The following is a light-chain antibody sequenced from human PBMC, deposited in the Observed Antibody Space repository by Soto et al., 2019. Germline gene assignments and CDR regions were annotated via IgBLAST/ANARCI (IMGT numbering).Light chain of an antibody. CDR2: GAS. Sequence: EIVLTQSPGTLSLSPGERATLSCRASQSVRSSYLAWYQQKPGQAPRLLMYGASSRPTGIPDRFSGSGSGKHFTLTISSLEPEDFAVYYCHHDDSSPSFTFGPGTKVDIK. CDR3: HHDDSSPSFT. V-gene: IGKV3-20*01. J-gene: IGKJ3*01. CDR1: QSVRSSY.